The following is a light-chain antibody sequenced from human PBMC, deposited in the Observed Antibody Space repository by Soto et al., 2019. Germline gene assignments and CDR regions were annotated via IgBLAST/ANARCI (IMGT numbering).Light chain of an antibody. Sequence: IWLTQSPGTLSFSRGERGTLSCRASQSVSSNYLAWYQQKPGQAPRLLIYGASTRATGIPARFSGSGSGTEFTLTISSLQSEDFAVYYCQQYNNWPAFGQGTKVDIK. CDR2: GAS. CDR3: QQYNNWPA. CDR1: QSVSSN. V-gene: IGKV3-15*01. J-gene: IGKJ1*01.